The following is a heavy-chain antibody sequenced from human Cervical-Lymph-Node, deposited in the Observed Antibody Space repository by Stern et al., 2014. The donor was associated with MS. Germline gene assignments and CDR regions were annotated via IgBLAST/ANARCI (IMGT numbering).Heavy chain of an antibody. J-gene: IGHJ4*02. CDR2: LSNEGSKQ. CDR3: ARDTCRGGGCYFRY. V-gene: IGHV3-30-3*01. CDR1: GFIFSSYA. Sequence: VLLVESGGGVVQPGRSLRLSCAASGFIFSSYAMHWVRQAPGKGLDWVAFLSNEGSKQFYADSVKGRFTISRDNSNNTLYLQMNSLRPEDTAVYYCARDTCRGGGCYFRYWGQGILITVSS. D-gene: IGHD2-15*01.